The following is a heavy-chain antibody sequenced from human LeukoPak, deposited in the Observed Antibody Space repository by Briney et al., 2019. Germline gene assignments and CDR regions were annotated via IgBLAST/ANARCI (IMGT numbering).Heavy chain of an antibody. V-gene: IGHV3-30*18. Sequence: PGGSLRLSCAASGFTFSSYWMHWVRQAPGKGLEWVAVISYDGSNKYYADSVKGRFTISRDNSKNTLYLQMNSLRAEDTAVYYCAKDYYGSGYNWFDPWGQGTLVTVSS. CDR3: AKDYYGSGYNWFDP. CDR2: ISYDGSNK. J-gene: IGHJ5*02. CDR1: GFTFSSYW. D-gene: IGHD3-10*01.